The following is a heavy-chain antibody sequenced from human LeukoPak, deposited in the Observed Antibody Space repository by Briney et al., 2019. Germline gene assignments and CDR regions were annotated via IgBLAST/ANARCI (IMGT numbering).Heavy chain of an antibody. CDR1: GFTFSSNT. CDR3: AKPYDY. J-gene: IGHJ4*02. V-gene: IGHV3-64D*09. Sequence: HPGGSLRLSCSVSGFTFSSNTMHWVRQAPGKGLEYVSAISSHGGTTYYADSVKGRFTVSRDNSKNTLYLQMTSLRAEDTAVYYCAKPYDYWGQGTLVTVSS. CDR2: ISSHGGTT.